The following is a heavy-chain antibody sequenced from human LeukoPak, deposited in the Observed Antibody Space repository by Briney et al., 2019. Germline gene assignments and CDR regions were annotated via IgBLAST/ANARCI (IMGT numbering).Heavy chain of an antibody. CDR3: ARVPSCSNTSCSKVTYYGMDV. J-gene: IGHJ6*02. V-gene: IGHV3-21*01. D-gene: IGHD2-2*01. Sequence: KPGGSLRLSCAASGFTFSSYSMNWVRQAPGKGLEWVSSISSSSSYIYYADSVKGRFTISRDNAKNSLYLQMNGLRAEDTAVYYCARVPSCSNTSCSKVTYYGMDVWGQGTTVTVSS. CDR2: ISSSSSYI. CDR1: GFTFSSYS.